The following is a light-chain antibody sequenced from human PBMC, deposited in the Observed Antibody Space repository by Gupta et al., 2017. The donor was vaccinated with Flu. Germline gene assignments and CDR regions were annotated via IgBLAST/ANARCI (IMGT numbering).Light chain of an antibody. CDR1: EDISSW. V-gene: IGKV1-5*03. CDR3: QQDNTYPWT. CDR2: KAS. J-gene: IGKJ1*01. Sequence: PSPLSASVGDRVTITCRASEDISSWLAWYQQKPGKAPDLLIYKASTLEIGVPSRFSGSGSGTEFTLTISSLQPDDFATYYCQQDNTYPWTFGQGTKVDVK.